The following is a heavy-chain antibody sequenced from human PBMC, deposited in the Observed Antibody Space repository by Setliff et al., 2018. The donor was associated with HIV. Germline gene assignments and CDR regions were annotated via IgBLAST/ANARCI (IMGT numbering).Heavy chain of an antibody. Sequence: SETLSLTCAVSGVSISSSSYFWGWIRRPPGTGLDWIGSIYFSGSTYYNPSLESRVTISMDTSKNQFSLKLTSVTAADTAVYYCARHCGGAYHLPDLFDYWGQGTQVTVSS. CDR3: ARHCGGAYHLPDLFDY. J-gene: IGHJ4*02. V-gene: IGHV4-39*01. CDR1: GVSISSSSYF. D-gene: IGHD2-21*01. CDR2: IYFSGST.